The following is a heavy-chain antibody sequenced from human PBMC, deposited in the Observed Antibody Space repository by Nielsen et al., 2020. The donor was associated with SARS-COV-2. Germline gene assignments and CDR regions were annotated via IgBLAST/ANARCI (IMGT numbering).Heavy chain of an antibody. J-gene: IGHJ4*02. CDR3: ARGGYSYLYFDD. V-gene: IGHV4-59*11. D-gene: IGHD5-18*01. Sequence: SETLSLTCTVSGGSIRSHYWSWIRKSPGKALEWIGYFYYSGSTDYNPSLKSRVSISKDTSKNQFSLKLNSVTAADTAVYYCARGGYSYLYFDDWGQGTQVIVPS. CDR1: GGSIRSHY. CDR2: FYYSGST.